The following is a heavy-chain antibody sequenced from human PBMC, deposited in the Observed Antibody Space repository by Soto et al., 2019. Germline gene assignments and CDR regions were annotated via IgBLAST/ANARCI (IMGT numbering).Heavy chain of an antibody. D-gene: IGHD3-10*01. CDR2: ISAYNGNT. J-gene: IGHJ4*02. V-gene: IGHV1-18*01. Sequence: QVQLVQSGAEVKKPGASVKVSCKASGYTFTSYGISWVRQAPGQGLEWMGWISAYNGNTNYAQKLQGRVTMTKDTSSSTAYMEPRSLRSDDTAVYYCARGGIAMVRGVSFDYWGQGTLVTVSS. CDR1: GYTFTSYG. CDR3: ARGGIAMVRGVSFDY.